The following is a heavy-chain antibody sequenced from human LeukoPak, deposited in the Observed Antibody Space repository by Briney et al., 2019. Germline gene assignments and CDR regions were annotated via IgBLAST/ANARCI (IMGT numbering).Heavy chain of an antibody. Sequence: SETXXXTCAVYGGSFSGYYWSWIRQPPGKGLEWIGEINHSGSTNYNPPLKSRVTISVDTSKNQFSLKLSSVTAADTAVYYCARLPSGYSSSWYDYWGQGTLVTVSS. D-gene: IGHD6-13*01. V-gene: IGHV4-34*01. CDR2: INHSGST. J-gene: IGHJ4*02. CDR3: ARLPSGYSSSWYDY. CDR1: GGSFSGYY.